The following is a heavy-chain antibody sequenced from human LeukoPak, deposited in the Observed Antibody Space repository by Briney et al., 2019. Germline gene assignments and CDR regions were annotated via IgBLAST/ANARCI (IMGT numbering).Heavy chain of an antibody. V-gene: IGHV3-48*01. CDR2: ISYSSSTI. Sequence: PGGSLRLSCAASGFTFSTYSMNWVRPAPGKGLERISYISYSSSTIYDADSVKGRFTISRDNAKNSLYLQMNSLRAEDTAVYYCARPYDSSGSFPDYWGEGTLVTVSS. D-gene: IGHD3-22*01. CDR1: GFTFSTYS. J-gene: IGHJ4*02. CDR3: ARPYDSSGSFPDY.